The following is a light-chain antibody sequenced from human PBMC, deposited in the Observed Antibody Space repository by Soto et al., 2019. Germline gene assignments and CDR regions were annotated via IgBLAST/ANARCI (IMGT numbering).Light chain of an antibody. J-gene: IGKJ1*01. CDR1: ETVSSN. V-gene: IGKV3-15*01. CDR2: GAS. CDR3: QQYNNWPRT. Sequence: DIVMTQSPATLSVSPGERATLSCRASETVSSNLAWYQQKLGQAPRLLIYGASTRATGIPARFSGSGSGTEFTLTISSLQSEDFAVYYCQQYNNWPRTFGQGTKV.